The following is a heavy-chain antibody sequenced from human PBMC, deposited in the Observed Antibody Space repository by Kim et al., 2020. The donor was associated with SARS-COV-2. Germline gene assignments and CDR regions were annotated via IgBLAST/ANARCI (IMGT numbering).Heavy chain of an antibody. CDR3: AKDWKWLRFWVH. Sequence: YYADSVKGRFTISRDNSKNTLYLQMNSLRAEDTAVYYCAKDWKWLRFWVHWGQGTLVTVSS. J-gene: IGHJ4*02. D-gene: IGHD5-12*01. V-gene: IGHV3-23*01.